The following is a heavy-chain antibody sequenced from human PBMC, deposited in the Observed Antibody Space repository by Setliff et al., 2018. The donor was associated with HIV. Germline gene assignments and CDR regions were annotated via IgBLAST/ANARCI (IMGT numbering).Heavy chain of an antibody. CDR2: INPSGGST. D-gene: IGHD5-18*01. V-gene: IGHV1-46*01. CDR1: GYAFTSYY. J-gene: IGHJ4*02. Sequence: GASVKVSCKTSGYAFTSYYMHWVRQAPGQGLEWMGVINPSGGSTNYAQKFQGRVTMTGGTSTSTVYMDLSSLRSEDTAVYYCARDGGYSSPYYFHYWGQGTLVTVSS. CDR3: ARDGGYSSPYYFHY.